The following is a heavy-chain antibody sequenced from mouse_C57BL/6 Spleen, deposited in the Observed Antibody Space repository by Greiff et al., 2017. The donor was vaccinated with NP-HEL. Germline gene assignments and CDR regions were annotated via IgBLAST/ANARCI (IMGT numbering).Heavy chain of an antibody. J-gene: IGHJ3*01. CDR2: FDPSDSYT. Sequence: VQLQQPGAELVKPGASVKLSCKASGYTFTSYWMQWVKQRPGQGLEWIGEFDPSDSYTNYNQKFKGKATLTVDTSSSTAYMQLSSLTSEDSAVYYCARKGTWFAYWGQGTLVTVSA. V-gene: IGHV1-50*01. CDR3: ARKGTWFAY. CDR1: GYTFTSYW.